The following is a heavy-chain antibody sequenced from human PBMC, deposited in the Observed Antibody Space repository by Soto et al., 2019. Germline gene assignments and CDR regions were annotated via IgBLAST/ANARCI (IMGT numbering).Heavy chain of an antibody. Sequence: SETLSLTXNVSGSSIRPYDWSWIRQPPGKGLEWIGNIYYSGSTNYNPSLKSRVIMSVASSKNQVSLRLNSVTAADTAVYYCTRVGGYYGDYPDFDYWGQGALVTVSS. CDR3: TRVGGYYGDYPDFDY. D-gene: IGHD4-17*01. CDR2: IYYSGST. V-gene: IGHV4-59*01. J-gene: IGHJ4*02. CDR1: GSSIRPYD.